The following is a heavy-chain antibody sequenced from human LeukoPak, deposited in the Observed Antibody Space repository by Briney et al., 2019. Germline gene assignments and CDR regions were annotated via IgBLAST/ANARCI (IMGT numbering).Heavy chain of an antibody. V-gene: IGHV3-72*01. D-gene: IGHD6-19*01. J-gene: IGHJ4*02. CDR2: TRNKANSYTA. Sequence: PGGSLRLSCAASGFTLSDHHMDWVRQAPGKGLEWVGRTRNKANSYTAEYTASVKDRFTISRDDSKNSLYLQMNSLKTEDTAVYYCARPYSGDWSGSYFDSWGQGTLVTVSS. CDR1: GFTLSDHH. CDR3: ARPYSGDWSGSYFDS.